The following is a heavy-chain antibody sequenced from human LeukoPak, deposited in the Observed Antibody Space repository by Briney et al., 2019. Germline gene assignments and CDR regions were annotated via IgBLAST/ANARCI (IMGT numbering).Heavy chain of an antibody. CDR3: ARQGYSYGYVDPRFDY. D-gene: IGHD5-18*01. V-gene: IGHV4-59*08. CDR1: GGSISSYY. J-gene: IGHJ4*02. Sequence: SETLSLTCTVSGGSISSYYWSWIRQPPGKGLEWIGYIYYSGSTNCNPSLKSRVTISVDTSKNQFSLKLSSVTAADTAVYYCARQGYSYGYVDPRFDYWGQGTLVTVSS. CDR2: IYYSGST.